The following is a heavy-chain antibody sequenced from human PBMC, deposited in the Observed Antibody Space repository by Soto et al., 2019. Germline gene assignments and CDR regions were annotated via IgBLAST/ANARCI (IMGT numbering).Heavy chain of an antibody. CDR3: AREGHFDFLSGSNWFDP. D-gene: IGHD3-3*01. Sequence: QVQLVQSGAEVKKPGDSVKVSCQASGYTFTGYYMHWVRQAPGQGLEWMGWINPNSGGTNYAQKFQGRVTRTRDTTISTAYRERSRLISDDTALYYCAREGHFDFLSGSNWFDPWGQGTLVTVSS. CDR1: GYTFTGYY. V-gene: IGHV1-2*02. CDR2: INPNSGGT. J-gene: IGHJ5*02.